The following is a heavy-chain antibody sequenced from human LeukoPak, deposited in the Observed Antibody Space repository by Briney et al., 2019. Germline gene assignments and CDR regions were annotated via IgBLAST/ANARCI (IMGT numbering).Heavy chain of an antibody. Sequence: SETLSLTCTVSGGSISSGTYYWGWIRQPPGKGLEWIGSIYYSGSTHYNPSLRSRVTISVDTSKNQFSLRLGSVTAADTAVYYCARVQSRLSWFDPWGQGTLVTVSS. J-gene: IGHJ5*02. CDR3: ARVQSRLSWFDP. V-gene: IGHV4-39*07. CDR1: GGSISSGTYY. CDR2: IYYSGST.